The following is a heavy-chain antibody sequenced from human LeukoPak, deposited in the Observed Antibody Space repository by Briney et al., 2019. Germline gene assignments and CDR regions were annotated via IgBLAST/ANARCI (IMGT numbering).Heavy chain of an antibody. CDR3: ARGLREEMAPELETDAFDI. D-gene: IGHD5-24*01. CDR2: CSAHNGAT. J-gene: IGHJ3*02. V-gene: IGHV1-18*01. CDR1: GYTFISYG. Sequence: ASMNVSCMASGYTFISYGISWVRQAPGHGLEWMGWCSAHNGATSYAHKFQGRITMTTDTSTSSIYMELRSLRSDDTAVYYCARGLREEMAPELETDAFDIWGQGTMVTVSS.